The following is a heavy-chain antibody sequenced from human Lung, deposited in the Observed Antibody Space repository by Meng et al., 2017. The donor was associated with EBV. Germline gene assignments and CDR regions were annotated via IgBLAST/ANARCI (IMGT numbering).Heavy chain of an antibody. CDR3: ARTHFYDSSNYGFDY. V-gene: IGHV4-30-4*08. CDR1: GGFMGRCDYY. CDR2: ISYIGST. D-gene: IGHD3-22*01. Sequence: QVRVVGSCPGPLKPSQSLSLTHSCAGGFMGRCDYYGIGIRQPPGKGLEWIGYISYIGSTYYNPSLKSRVTISVDTSKNQFSLKLSSVTAADTAVYYCARTHFYDSSNYGFDYWGQGTLVTVSS. J-gene: IGHJ4*02.